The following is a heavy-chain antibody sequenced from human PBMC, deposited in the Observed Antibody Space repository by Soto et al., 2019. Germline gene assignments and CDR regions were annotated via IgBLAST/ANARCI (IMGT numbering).Heavy chain of an antibody. J-gene: IGHJ6*02. CDR2: INPNSGGT. CDR3: ARVKSGSGSTSGYYYGMDV. D-gene: IGHD6-25*01. V-gene: IGHV1-2*04. CDR1: GYTFTGYY. Sequence: VQLVQSGAEVKKPGASVKVSCKASGYTFTGYYMHWVRQAPGQGLEWMGWINPNSGGTNYAQKFQGWVTMTRDTSISTAYMELSRLRSDDTAVYYCARVKSGSGSTSGYYYGMDVWGQGTTVTVSS.